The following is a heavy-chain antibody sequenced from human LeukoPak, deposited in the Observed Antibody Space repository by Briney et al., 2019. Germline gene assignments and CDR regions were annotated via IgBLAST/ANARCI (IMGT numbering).Heavy chain of an antibody. CDR2: INAGNGNT. J-gene: IGHJ4*02. Sequence: ASVKVSCKASGYTFTSYAVHWVRQAPGQRLEWMGWINAGNGNTKYSQKFQGRVTITRDTSASTAYMELSSLRPEDTALYYCATRLDILTGYYGDFDYWGQGTLVTVSS. CDR3: ATRLDILTGYYGDFDY. V-gene: IGHV1-3*01. CDR1: GYTFTSYA. D-gene: IGHD3-9*01.